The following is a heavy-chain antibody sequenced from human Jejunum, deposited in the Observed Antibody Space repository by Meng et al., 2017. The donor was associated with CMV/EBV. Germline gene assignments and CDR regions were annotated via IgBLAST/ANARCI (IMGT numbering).Heavy chain of an antibody. CDR1: DSFTGYP. V-gene: IGHV4-34*10. J-gene: IGHJ4*02. Sequence: DSFTGYPGNWIRQPPGKGLEWIGEIHHSGNTDYNPSLRGRVTLSVDTLKNQFSLKVTSVTAADTAVYFCARNPRDYGGHSGYSHFDSWGQGTLVTVSS. D-gene: IGHD4-23*01. CDR2: IHHSGNT. CDR3: ARNPRDYGGHSGYSHFDS.